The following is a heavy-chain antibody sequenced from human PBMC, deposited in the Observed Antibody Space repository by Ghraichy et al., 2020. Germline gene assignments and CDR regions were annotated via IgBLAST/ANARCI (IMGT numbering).Heavy chain of an antibody. CDR3: ARDLGDTSGWPIFDY. Sequence: GGSLRLSCAASGFTVSRTHMAWVRQAPGKGLEWVSGSHSGDKTYYADSVKGRFTISRDDSKNTLYLQMNSLRADDTAVYYCARDLGDTSGWPIFDYWGQGSLVTVSS. J-gene: IGHJ4*02. V-gene: IGHV3-53*01. CDR1: GFTVSRTH. D-gene: IGHD6-19*01. CDR2: SHSGDKT.